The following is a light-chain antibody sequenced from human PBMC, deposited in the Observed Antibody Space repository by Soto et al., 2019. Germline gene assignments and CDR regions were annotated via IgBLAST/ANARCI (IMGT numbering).Light chain of an antibody. J-gene: IGKJ2*01. V-gene: IGKV1-5*03. Sequence: DIQMTQSPSTLSASVGDRVTITCRASQSISSWLAWYQQKPGKAPKLLIYKASSLESGVPSRCSGSGSGTEFTLTISSLQHDDFATYYCQQCNSSSPRYTFGQGTKLEI. CDR3: QQCNSSSPRYT. CDR2: KAS. CDR1: QSISSW.